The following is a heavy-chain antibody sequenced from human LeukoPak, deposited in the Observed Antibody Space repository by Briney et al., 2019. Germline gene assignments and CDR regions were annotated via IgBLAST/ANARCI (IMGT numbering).Heavy chain of an antibody. D-gene: IGHD6-13*01. CDR1: GFTFSTYD. J-gene: IGHJ3*02. V-gene: IGHV3-48*01. CDR3: AREARSSDAFDI. Sequence: GGSLRLSCAASGFTFSTYDMNWVRQAPGKGLEWVSYISSSSRTISYADSVKGRFTISRDNAKNSLYLQMNSLRAEDTAVYYCAREARSSDAFDIWGQGTMVTVSS. CDR2: ISSSSRTI.